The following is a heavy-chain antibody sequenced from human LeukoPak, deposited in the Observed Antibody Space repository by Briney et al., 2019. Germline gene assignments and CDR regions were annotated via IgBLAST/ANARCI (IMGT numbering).Heavy chain of an antibody. CDR2: INPNSGGT. Sequence: GASVKDSCKASGYTFTGYYMHWVRQAPGQGLEWMGRINPNSGGTNYAQKFQGRVTMTRDTSISTAYMELSRLRSDDTAVYYCARGFSWYYDSSGAWGQGTLVTVSS. CDR3: ARGFSWYYDSSGA. CDR1: GYTFTGYY. V-gene: IGHV1-2*06. J-gene: IGHJ4*02. D-gene: IGHD3-22*01.